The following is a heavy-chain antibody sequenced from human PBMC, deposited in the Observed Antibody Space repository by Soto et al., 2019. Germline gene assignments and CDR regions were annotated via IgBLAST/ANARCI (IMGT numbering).Heavy chain of an antibody. CDR2: IYYSGST. CDR3: ARVATAMVDY. D-gene: IGHD5-18*01. J-gene: IGHJ4*02. Sequence: QVQLQESGPGLVKPSETLSLTCTVSGGSVSSGSHYWSWIRQPPGKGLEWIGYIYYSGSTNYNPSPTSRVPISVDTSKTPFSLKLSSVTAADTAVYYCARVATAMVDYWGQGTLVTVSS. CDR1: GGSVSSGSHY. V-gene: IGHV4-61*01.